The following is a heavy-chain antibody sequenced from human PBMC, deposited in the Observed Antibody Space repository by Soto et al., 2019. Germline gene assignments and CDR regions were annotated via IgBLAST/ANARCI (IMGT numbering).Heavy chain of an antibody. V-gene: IGHV4-31*03. Sequence: PSETXSLTCTVSVCSIISGCYYGSWIRQHPGKVLEWIGYIYYSGSTYYNPSLKSRVTISVDTSKNQLSLKLSSVTAEDTAVYYCARAQGYYYDSSGKYYFEYWGQGTLVKVYS. CDR3: ARAQGYYYDSSGKYYFEY. CDR2: IYYSGST. J-gene: IGHJ4*02. CDR1: VCSIISGCYY. D-gene: IGHD3-22*01.